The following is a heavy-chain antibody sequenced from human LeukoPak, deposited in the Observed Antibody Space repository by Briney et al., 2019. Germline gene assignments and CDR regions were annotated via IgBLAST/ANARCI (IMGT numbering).Heavy chain of an antibody. CDR3: ARVRMITFGVVIVTPVDY. CDR1: GYTFTSYG. Sequence: ASVKVSCKASGYTFTSYGISWVRQAPGQGHEWMGWISAYNGNTNYAQKLQGRVTMTTDTSTSTAYMELRSLRSDDTAVYYCARVRMITFGVVIVTPVDYWGQGTLVTVSS. V-gene: IGHV1-18*01. CDR2: ISAYNGNT. D-gene: IGHD3-16*02. J-gene: IGHJ4*02.